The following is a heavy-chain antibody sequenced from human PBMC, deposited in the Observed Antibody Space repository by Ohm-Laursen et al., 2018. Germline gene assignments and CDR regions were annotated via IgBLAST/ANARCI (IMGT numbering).Heavy chain of an antibody. V-gene: IGHV1-8*01. CDR3: ARSRVVRRGWFDP. D-gene: IGHD2-15*01. J-gene: IGHJ5*02. CDR2: MNPNSGNT. Sequence: GASVKVSCKASGYTFTSYDINWVRQATGQGLEWMGWMNPNSGNTGYAQKFQGRVTMTRNTSISTAYMELSSLRSEDTAVYYCARSRVVRRGWFDPWGQGTLVTVSS. CDR1: GYTFTSYD.